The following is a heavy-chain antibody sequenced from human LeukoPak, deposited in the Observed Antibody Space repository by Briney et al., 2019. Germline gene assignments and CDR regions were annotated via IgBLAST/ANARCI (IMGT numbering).Heavy chain of an antibody. CDR2: ISGSGGGT. J-gene: IGHJ4*02. Sequence: GGSLRLSCAASGFTFNSYAMTWVRQAPGKGLEWVSAISGSGGGTYFADSVKGRFTISRDNSKNTLYLQMNSLRAEDTALYYCARAGNIRFDYWGQGTLVTVSS. V-gene: IGHV3-23*01. CDR1: GFTFNSYA. CDR3: ARAGNIRFDY. D-gene: IGHD1/OR15-1a*01.